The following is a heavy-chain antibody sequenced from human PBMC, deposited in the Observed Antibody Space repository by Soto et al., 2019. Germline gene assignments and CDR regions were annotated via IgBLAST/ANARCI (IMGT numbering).Heavy chain of an antibody. V-gene: IGHV4-59*08. J-gene: IGHJ6*02. Sequence: SDTLSLTCTVSGGSISSYYWSWIRQPPGKGLEWIGYIYYSGSTNYNPSLKSRVTISVDTSKNQFSLKLSSVTAADTAVYYCARRGPTAMDPYYYSYYGMDVWGQGTKVTVSS. CDR1: GGSISSYY. CDR3: ARRGPTAMDPYYYSYYGMDV. CDR2: IYYSGST. D-gene: IGHD5-18*01.